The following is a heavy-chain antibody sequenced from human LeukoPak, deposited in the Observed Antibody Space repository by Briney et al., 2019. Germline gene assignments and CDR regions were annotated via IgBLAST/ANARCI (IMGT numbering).Heavy chain of an antibody. CDR2: FLYTGTT. J-gene: IGHJ4*02. D-gene: IGHD1-26*01. Sequence: SETLSLTCSVPNGAVKNYYWTWIRQPPGQGLEWIGNFLYTGTTTYKASLDSRLIISVDKSKNTVSLKLFSVTAADTAVYYCATLVYSGSRYHFDTWGQGTLVTVSS. CDR1: NGAVKNYY. CDR3: ATLVYSGSRYHFDT. V-gene: IGHV4-59*02.